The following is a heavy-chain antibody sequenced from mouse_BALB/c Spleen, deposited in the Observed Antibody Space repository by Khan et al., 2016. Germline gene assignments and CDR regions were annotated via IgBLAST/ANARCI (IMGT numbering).Heavy chain of an antibody. J-gene: IGHJ4*01. D-gene: IGHD1-2*01. CDR2: TNPYTGEP. CDR1: GYTFTNYG. Sequence: QIQLVQSGPELKKPGETVKISCKASGYTFTNYGMNWVKQTPETGLKWMGWTNPYTGEPTYADDFKGRFAFSLETSATTAYLQINNLKTEATATYFWAKSSYYGYYYAMDYWGQGTSVTVSS. CDR3: AKSSYYGYYYAMDY. V-gene: IGHV9-3-1*01.